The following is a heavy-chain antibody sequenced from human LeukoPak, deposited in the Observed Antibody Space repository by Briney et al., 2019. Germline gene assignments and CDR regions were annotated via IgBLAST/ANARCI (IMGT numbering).Heavy chain of an antibody. Sequence: PGGSLRLSCAASGFTFSSYSMNWVRQAPGKGLEWVSSISSSSSYIYYADSVKGRFTISRDNAKNSLYLQMNSLRAEDTAVYYCARDNGAMVRSLDYWGQGTLVTVSS. J-gene: IGHJ4*02. CDR2: ISSSSSYI. CDR3: ARDNGAMVRSLDY. D-gene: IGHD3-10*01. V-gene: IGHV3-21*01. CDR1: GFTFSSYS.